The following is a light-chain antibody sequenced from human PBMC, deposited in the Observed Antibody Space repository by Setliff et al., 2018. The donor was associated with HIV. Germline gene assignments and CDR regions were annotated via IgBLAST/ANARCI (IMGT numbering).Light chain of an antibody. CDR3: CSNAARPTFYV. V-gene: IGLV2-11*01. CDR2: DVT. Sequence: LAQPRSVSASPGQSVTIPCTGTSSDFGDSNYVSWYQQHPGKPPKLIIYDVTKRPSGVPDRFSGSKSDNTASLTISGLQAEDEAEYYCCSNAARPTFYVFGTGTKVTVL. CDR1: SSDFGDSNY. J-gene: IGLJ1*01.